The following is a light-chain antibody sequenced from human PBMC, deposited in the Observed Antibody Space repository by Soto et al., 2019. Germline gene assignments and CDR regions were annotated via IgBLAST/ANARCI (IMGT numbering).Light chain of an antibody. Sequence: DIQMTQSPPSLSASVGDRVTITCQASHDIGNSLNWYQDKPGQAPKLVIYDAYNLETGVPSTFSGNGYGTDFTFTISILRPEDIATYYCQKSDHLPLFGPGTKVDMK. CDR2: DAY. J-gene: IGKJ3*01. CDR3: QKSDHLPL. V-gene: IGKV1-33*01. CDR1: HDIGNS.